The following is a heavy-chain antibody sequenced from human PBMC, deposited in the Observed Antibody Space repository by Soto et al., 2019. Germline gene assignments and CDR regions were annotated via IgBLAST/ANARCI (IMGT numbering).Heavy chain of an antibody. CDR1: GFSFGNYG. CDR2: ISDTSGYR. V-gene: IGHV3-23*01. CDR3: AQKRLLAPAVKGPSFHS. D-gene: IGHD3-10*01. J-gene: IGHJ4*02. Sequence: EVQLLESGGGLVQPGGSLRLSCATSGFSFGNYGMSWVRQAPGKGLEWVSSISDTSGYRFYTDSVKGRFTISRDNSKSTLYLQMSNLRADDTAVYFCAQKRLLAPAVKGPSFHSWGQGTLVTASS.